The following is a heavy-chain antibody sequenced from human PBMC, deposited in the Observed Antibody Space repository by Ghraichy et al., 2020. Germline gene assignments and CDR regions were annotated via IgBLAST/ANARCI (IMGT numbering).Heavy chain of an antibody. Sequence: SETLSLTCAVYGGSFSGYYWSWIRQPPGKGLEWIGEIYHSGSSNYNPSLKSRVTISVDTSKNQFSLKLSSVTAADTAVYYCARGSNIIRYWGQGTLVTVSS. CDR3: ARGSNIIRY. V-gene: IGHV4-34*01. CDR1: GGSFSGYY. D-gene: IGHD2/OR15-2a*01. J-gene: IGHJ4*02. CDR2: IYHSGSS.